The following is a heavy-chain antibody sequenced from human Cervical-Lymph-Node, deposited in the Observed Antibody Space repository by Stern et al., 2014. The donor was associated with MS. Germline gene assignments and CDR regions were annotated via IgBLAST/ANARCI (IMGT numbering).Heavy chain of an antibody. CDR2: IFPGGSDI. Sequence: MQLVQSGPEVKRPGESLKISCQASGYTFTSYWIGWVRQMPGKGLEWIAIIFPGGSDIRHSPSFQGQVPIPADKPSSTPYLQWNNLKASDTAIYYCARQRYFDYWGQGTLVTVSS. CDR1: GYTFTSYW. CDR3: ARQRYFDY. V-gene: IGHV5-51*01. J-gene: IGHJ4*02.